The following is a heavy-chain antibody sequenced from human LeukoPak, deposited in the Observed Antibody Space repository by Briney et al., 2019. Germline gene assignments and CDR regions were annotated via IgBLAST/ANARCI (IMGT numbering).Heavy chain of an antibody. J-gene: IGHJ4*02. CDR2: IRYDGSNK. CDR1: GFTFSSYG. Sequence: GGSLRLSCAASGFTFSSYGMHWVRQAPGKGLEWVAFIRYDGSNKYYADSVKGRFTISRDNSKNTLYLQMNSLRAEDTAVYYCAKAPYGDYVYGSFDYWGQGTLVTVSS. V-gene: IGHV3-30*02. CDR3: AKAPYGDYVYGSFDY. D-gene: IGHD4-17*01.